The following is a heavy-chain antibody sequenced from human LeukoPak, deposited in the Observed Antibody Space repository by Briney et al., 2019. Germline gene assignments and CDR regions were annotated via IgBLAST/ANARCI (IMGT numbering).Heavy chain of an antibody. Sequence: GGSLRLSCAASGFTFSTYAMSWVRQAPGKGLEWVSSFSGSGGGTYYADSVKGRFTISRDNSKNTLYLQMNSLRAEDTAVYYCARSGYNRXDYXXQGTXVTVSS. J-gene: IGHJ4*02. D-gene: IGHD5-24*01. V-gene: IGHV3-23*01. CDR3: ARSGYNRXDY. CDR1: GFTFSTYA. CDR2: FSGSGGGT.